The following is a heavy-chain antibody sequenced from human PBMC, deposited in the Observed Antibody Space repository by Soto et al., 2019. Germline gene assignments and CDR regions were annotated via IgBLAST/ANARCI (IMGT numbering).Heavy chain of an antibody. CDR3: ARVPDIDYYYYMDV. V-gene: IGHV1-18*01. Sequence: GASVKVSCKASGYTFTSYGISWVRQAPGQGLEWMGWISAYNGNTNYAQKLQGRVTMTTDTSTSTAHMELRSLRSDDTAVYYCARVPDIDYYYYMDVWGKGTTVTVSS. CDR1: GYTFTSYG. J-gene: IGHJ6*03. CDR2: ISAYNGNT.